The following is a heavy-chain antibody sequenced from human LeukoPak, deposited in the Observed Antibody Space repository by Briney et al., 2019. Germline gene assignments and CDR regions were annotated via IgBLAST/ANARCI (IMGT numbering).Heavy chain of an antibody. D-gene: IGHD3-9*01. CDR1: GFTFSSYA. Sequence: GGSLRLSCAASGFTFSSYAMSWVRQAPGKGLEWVSAISGSGGSTDYADSVKGRFTISRDNSKNTLYLQMNSLRAEDTAVYYCAKENYDILTGYPIDCWGQGTLVTVSS. V-gene: IGHV3-23*01. CDR2: ISGSGGST. CDR3: AKENYDILTGYPIDC. J-gene: IGHJ4*02.